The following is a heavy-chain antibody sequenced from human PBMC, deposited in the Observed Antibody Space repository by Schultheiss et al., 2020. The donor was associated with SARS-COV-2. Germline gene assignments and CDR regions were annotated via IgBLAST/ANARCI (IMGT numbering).Heavy chain of an antibody. CDR3: ANLRPGWFDS. CDR1: GGSISSGGYY. J-gene: IGHJ5*01. CDR2: IYYSGST. V-gene: IGHV4-31*03. Sequence: SETLSLTCTVSGGSISSGGYYWSWIRQHPGKGLEWIGYIYYSGSTYYNPSLKSRVTISVDTSKNQFSLKLSSVTAADTAVYYCANLRPGWFDSWGQGTLVTVSS.